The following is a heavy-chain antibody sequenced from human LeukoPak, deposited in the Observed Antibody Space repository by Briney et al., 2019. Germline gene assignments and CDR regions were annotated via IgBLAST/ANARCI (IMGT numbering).Heavy chain of an antibody. J-gene: IGHJ5*02. CDR3: ARGGVGHCSGGSCPTSWFDP. CDR2: ISSCNGNT. CDR1: GYTFTNFG. Sequence: ASVKVSCKASGYTFTNFGISWVRQAPGQGLEWMGWISSCNGNTDYPQKVQGGVTMTTDTSTSTAYMELRSLRSDDTAVYYCARGGVGHCSGGSCPTSWFDPWGQGTLVTVSS. D-gene: IGHD2-15*01. V-gene: IGHV1-18*01.